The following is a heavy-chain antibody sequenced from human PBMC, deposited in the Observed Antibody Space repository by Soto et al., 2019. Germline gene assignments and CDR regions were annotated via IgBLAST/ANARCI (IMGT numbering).Heavy chain of an antibody. CDR2: ISGSGGST. D-gene: IGHD3-3*01. CDR1: GFTFSSYA. V-gene: IGHV3-23*01. J-gene: IGHJ6*02. CDR3: AKDRSPHNSHYDFWSGVPYYYYGMDV. Sequence: GGSLRLSCAASGFTFSSYAMSWVRQAPGKGLEWVSAISGSGGSTYYADSVKGRFTISRDNSKNTLYLQMNSLRAEDTAVYYCAKDRSPHNSHYDFWSGVPYYYYGMDVWGQGTTVTVSS.